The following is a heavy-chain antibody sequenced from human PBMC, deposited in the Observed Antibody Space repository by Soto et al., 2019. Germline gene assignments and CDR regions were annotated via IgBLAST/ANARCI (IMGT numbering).Heavy chain of an antibody. J-gene: IGHJ6*02. D-gene: IGHD3-10*01. Sequence: PSETLSLTCTVSGTSISSYYWSWIRQPPGKGLEWIANIHYSGTTNYNPSLASRVTLSVDTSKNQFSLKMSSVTAADTAVYYCAREGRNYYGSGSYGMDVWGQGTTVTSP. CDR3: AREGRNYYGSGSYGMDV. CDR2: IHYSGTT. V-gene: IGHV4-59*12. CDR1: GTSISSYY.